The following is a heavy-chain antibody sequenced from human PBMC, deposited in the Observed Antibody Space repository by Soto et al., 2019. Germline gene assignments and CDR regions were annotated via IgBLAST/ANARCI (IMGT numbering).Heavy chain of an antibody. CDR3: ARHVPYCSDTSHCAYGMDV. Sequence: QVQLQESGPGLVKPSETLSLTCTVSGGSISSYYWSWIRQPPGKGLEWIGYIYYSGITNYNPSLKSRVTISVDTSKNQFSLKLSSVTAADTAVYYCARHVPYCSDTSHCAYGMDVWGQGTTVTVSS. CDR2: IYYSGIT. V-gene: IGHV4-59*08. J-gene: IGHJ6*02. CDR1: GGSISSYY. D-gene: IGHD2-2*01.